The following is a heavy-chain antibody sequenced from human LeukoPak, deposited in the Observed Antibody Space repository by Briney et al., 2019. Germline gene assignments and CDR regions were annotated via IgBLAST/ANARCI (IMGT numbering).Heavy chain of an antibody. CDR1: GYTFTSFF. V-gene: IGHV5-51*01. D-gene: IGHD6-19*01. J-gene: IGHJ4*02. CDR2: IYTGDSDT. Sequence: GESLKISCKASGYTFTSFFIGWVRQMPGQRLEWMGIIYTGDSDTRYSPSFQGQVTISVDKSISTAYLQWRSLKASDTAIYYCAGPITGAGTDLGYWGQGTLVTVSS. CDR3: AGPITGAGTDLGY.